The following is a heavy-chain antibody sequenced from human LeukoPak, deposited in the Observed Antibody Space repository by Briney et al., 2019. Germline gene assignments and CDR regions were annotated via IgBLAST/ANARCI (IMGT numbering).Heavy chain of an antibody. CDR2: IYSSGST. D-gene: IGHD3-22*01. J-gene: IGHJ4*02. CDR1: GGSISSNAYS. CDR3: VRRRQYYDSSGYLLSEVVDL. V-gene: IGHV4-39*01. Sequence: SETLSLTCTVSGGSISSNAYSWGWIRQPPGKGLEWIGTIYSSGSTYSNPSLESRVSISVATSKNQFSLQLSSVTAADTAVFFCVRRRQYYDSSGYLLSEVVDLWDQGTLVTVSS.